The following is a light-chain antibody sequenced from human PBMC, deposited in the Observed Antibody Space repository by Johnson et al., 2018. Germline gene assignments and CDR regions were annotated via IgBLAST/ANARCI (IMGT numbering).Light chain of an antibody. J-gene: IGLJ1*01. Sequence: QSVLTQPPSVSAAPGQKVTISCSGSSSNIGNNYVSWYQQLPGTAPKLLIYENNKRPSGIPDRFSGSKSGTSATLGITGLQTGAEADYYCGTWDSSLSAGNVFGTGTKVIVL. V-gene: IGLV1-51*02. CDR1: SSNIGNNY. CDR3: GTWDSSLSAGNV. CDR2: ENN.